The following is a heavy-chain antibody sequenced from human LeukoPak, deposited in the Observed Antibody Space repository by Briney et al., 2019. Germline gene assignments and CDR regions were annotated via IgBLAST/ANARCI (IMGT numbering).Heavy chain of an antibody. CDR1: GGSISSYY. Sequence: SETLSLTCTVSGGSISSYYWSWIRQPPGKGLEWIGYIYYSRSTNYNPSLKSRVTISVDTSKNQFSLKLSSVTAADTAVYYCARGYYGYSYYMDVWGKGTTVTVSS. CDR2: IYYSRST. CDR3: ARGYYGYSYYMDV. D-gene: IGHD3-10*01. J-gene: IGHJ6*03. V-gene: IGHV4-59*08.